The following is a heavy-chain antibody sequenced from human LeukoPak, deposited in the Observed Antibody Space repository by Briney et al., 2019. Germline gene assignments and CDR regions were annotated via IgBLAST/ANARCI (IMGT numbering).Heavy chain of an antibody. Sequence: PSETLSLTCTVSGGSISSYYWSWIRQPAGKGLEWIGRIYTSGSTNYNPSLKSRVTMSVDTSKNQFSLKLSSVTAADTAVYYCATQGMAYYDRSGLLDYWGQGTLVTVSS. CDR3: ATQGMAYYDRSGLLDY. J-gene: IGHJ4*02. CDR2: IYTSGST. D-gene: IGHD3-22*01. CDR1: GGSISSYY. V-gene: IGHV4-4*07.